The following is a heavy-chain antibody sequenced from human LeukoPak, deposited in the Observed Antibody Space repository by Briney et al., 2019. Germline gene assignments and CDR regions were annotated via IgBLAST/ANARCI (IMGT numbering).Heavy chain of an antibody. CDR3: AKDFGMFSN. D-gene: IGHD3-10*02. V-gene: IGHV3-23*01. CDR2: ISGSGGST. Sequence: GGSLRLSCAVSGVNFRGGWMAWVRQAPGKGLEWVSAISGSGGSTYYADSVKGRFTISRDNSKNTLYLQMNSLRAEDTAIYYCAKDFGMFSNWGQGTLVTVSS. CDR1: GVNFRGGW. J-gene: IGHJ4*02.